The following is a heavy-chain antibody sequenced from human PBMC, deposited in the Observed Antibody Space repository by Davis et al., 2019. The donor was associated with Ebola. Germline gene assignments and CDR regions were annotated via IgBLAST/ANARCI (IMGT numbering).Heavy chain of an antibody. CDR3: TTRRGYSGYGLSDY. CDR2: IKSKTDGGTT. D-gene: IGHD5-12*01. Sequence: GESLKISCAASGFTFSNAWMSWVRQAPGKGLEWVGRIKSKTDGGTTDYAAPVKGRFTISRDDSKNTLYLQMNSLKTEDTAVYYCTTRRGYSGYGLSDYWGQGTLVTVSS. J-gene: IGHJ4*02. V-gene: IGHV3-15*01. CDR1: GFTFSNAW.